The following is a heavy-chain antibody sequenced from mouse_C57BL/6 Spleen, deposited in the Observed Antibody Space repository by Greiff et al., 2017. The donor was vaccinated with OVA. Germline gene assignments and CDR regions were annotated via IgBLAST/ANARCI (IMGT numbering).Heavy chain of an antibody. CDR2: IDPENGDT. CDR3: TRYYTAY. Sequence: VQLKQSGAELVRPGASVTLSCTASGFNIKDDYMHWVKQRPEQGLEWIGWIDPENGDTEYASKFQGKATIIADTSSNTAYLQLSSLTSEDTAVYYCTRYYTAYWGQGTLVTVSA. CDR1: GFNIKDDY. D-gene: IGHD2-12*01. V-gene: IGHV14-4*01. J-gene: IGHJ3*01.